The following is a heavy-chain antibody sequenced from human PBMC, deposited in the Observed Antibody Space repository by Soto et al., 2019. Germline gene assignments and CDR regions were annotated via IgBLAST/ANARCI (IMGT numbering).Heavy chain of an antibody. V-gene: IGHV3-30-3*01. J-gene: IGHJ4*02. CDR3: ARWAAVAGNDY. CDR2: ISYDGSNK. CDR1: GFTFSSYA. Sequence: QVQVVESGGGVVQPGRSLRLSCAASGFTFSSYAMHWVGQAPGKGLEWVAVISYDGSNKYYADSVKGRFTISRDNSKNTLYLQMNSLRAEDTAVYYCARWAAVAGNDYWGQGTLVTVSS. D-gene: IGHD6-19*01.